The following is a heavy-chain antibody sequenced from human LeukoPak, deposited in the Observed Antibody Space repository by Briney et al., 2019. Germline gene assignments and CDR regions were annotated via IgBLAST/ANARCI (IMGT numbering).Heavy chain of an antibody. Sequence: HPGRSLRLSCAASGFTFGNYGMNWVRQAPGKGLEWVSYISSSSSTIYYADSVKGRFTISRDNAKNSLYLQMNSLRAEDTAVYYCARSPWGRLVVVPAAILPPDYWGQGTLVTVSS. CDR3: ARSPWGRLVVVPAAILPPDY. V-gene: IGHV3-48*01. J-gene: IGHJ4*02. CDR1: GFTFGNYG. D-gene: IGHD2-2*02. CDR2: ISSSSSTI.